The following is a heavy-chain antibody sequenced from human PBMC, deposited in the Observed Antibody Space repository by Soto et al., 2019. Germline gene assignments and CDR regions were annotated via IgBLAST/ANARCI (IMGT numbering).Heavy chain of an antibody. CDR1: GGSISSYY. D-gene: IGHD4-17*01. CDR3: ARACGDYLILDYYYYMDV. Sequence: PSETLSLTCTVSGGSISSYYWSWIRQPPGKGLEWIGYIYYSGSTNYNPSLKSRVTISVDTSKNQFSLKLSSVTAADTAVYYCARACGDYLILDYYYYMDVWGKGTTVTAP. V-gene: IGHV4-59*01. CDR2: IYYSGST. J-gene: IGHJ6*03.